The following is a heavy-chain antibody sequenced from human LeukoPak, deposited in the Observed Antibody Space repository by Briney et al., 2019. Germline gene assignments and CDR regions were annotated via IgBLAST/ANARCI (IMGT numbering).Heavy chain of an antibody. CDR1: GFTFSSYG. J-gene: IGHJ4*02. V-gene: IGHV3-15*01. CDR3: TTGDLLWFGELGDY. CDR2: IKSKTDGGTT. Sequence: GGSLRLSCAASGFTFSSYGMSWVRQAPGKGLEWVGRIKSKTDGGTTDYAAPVKGRFTISRDDSKNTLYLQMNSLKTDDTAVYYCTTGDLLWFGELGDYWGQGTLVTVSS. D-gene: IGHD3-10*01.